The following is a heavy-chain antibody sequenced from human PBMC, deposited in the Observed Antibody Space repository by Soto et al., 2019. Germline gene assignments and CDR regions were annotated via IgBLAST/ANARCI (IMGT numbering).Heavy chain of an antibody. V-gene: IGHV3-15*07. D-gene: IGHD1-26*01. Sequence: EVQVVESGGGLVQPGKSLRLSCAASGFLFINAWMNWVRQAPGKGLEWGGRIKSETGGGTTDYAAPVKGRFTIARDDSKNMLYLQKNSLKTEDTADYYCTTTYTGGSFYTWGQGTLVTVSS. CDR2: IKSETGGGTT. J-gene: IGHJ5*02. CDR1: GFLFINAW. CDR3: TTTYTGGSFYT.